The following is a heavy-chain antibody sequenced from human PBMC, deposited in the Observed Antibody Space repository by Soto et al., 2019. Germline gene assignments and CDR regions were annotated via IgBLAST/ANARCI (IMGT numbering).Heavy chain of an antibody. V-gene: IGHV1-18*01. CDR1: GYTFINYG. Sequence: QVQLVQSGAEVKKPGASVKVSCKASGYTFINYGISWVRQAPGQGLEWMGWINTYNGNTNYAKKFQGRVTMTTDTSTSTAYMELRSLRSDDTAVYHCARGPVGPARFDPWGQGTLVTVSS. CDR3: ARGPVGPARFDP. CDR2: INTYNGNT. J-gene: IGHJ5*02. D-gene: IGHD1-26*01.